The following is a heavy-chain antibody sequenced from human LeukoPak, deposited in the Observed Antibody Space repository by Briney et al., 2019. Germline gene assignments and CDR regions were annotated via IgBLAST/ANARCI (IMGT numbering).Heavy chain of an antibody. CDR1: GGTFSSYT. D-gene: IGHD5-24*01. V-gene: IGHV1-69*04. Sequence: SVKVSCKASGGTFSSYTISWVRQAPGQGLEWMGRIIPILGIANYAQKFQGRVTITADKSTSTAYMELSSLRSEDTAVYYYARERDGYNFPFDYWGQGTLVTVSS. J-gene: IGHJ4*02. CDR3: ARERDGYNFPFDY. CDR2: IIPILGIA.